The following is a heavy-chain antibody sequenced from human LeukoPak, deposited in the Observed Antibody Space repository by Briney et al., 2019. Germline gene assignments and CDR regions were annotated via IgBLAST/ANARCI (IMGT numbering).Heavy chain of an antibody. V-gene: IGHV3-23*01. CDR1: GFSFNNFA. J-gene: IGHJ4*02. CDR3: ARDSSHYLGSSDY. CDR2: ISESGDVT. D-gene: IGHD6-6*01. Sequence: GGSLRLSCVASGFSFNNFAMTWVRQAPGRGLEWVSVISESGDVTHYADAMKGRFTISRDNAKNTLNLQMNSLRAEDTAKYYCARDSSHYLGSSDYWGQGTLVTVSS.